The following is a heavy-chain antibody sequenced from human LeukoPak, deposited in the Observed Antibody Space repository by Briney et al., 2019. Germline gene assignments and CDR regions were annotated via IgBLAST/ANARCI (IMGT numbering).Heavy chain of an antibody. CDR3: AKDDRSGYFDY. V-gene: IGHV3-33*06. CDR1: GFIFNNYG. Sequence: GGSLRLSCAASGFIFNNYGMHWVRQAPGKGLEWVAVIYSDGSKQNYEDSVKGRFTISRDDSKNTVYLQMNSLRAEDTAVYYCAKDDRSGYFDYWGQGTLVTVSS. J-gene: IGHJ4*02. CDR2: IYSDGSKQ. D-gene: IGHD3-22*01.